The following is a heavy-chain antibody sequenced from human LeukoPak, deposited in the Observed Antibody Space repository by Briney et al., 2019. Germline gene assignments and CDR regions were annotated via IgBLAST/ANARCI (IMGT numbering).Heavy chain of an antibody. CDR3: ARGNISGWYVYPIDY. CDR1: GGSISGGSYC. Sequence: SETLSLTCTVSGGSISGGSYCWSWIRQPAGKGLEWIGHIYSSGSTNYNPSLKSRVTVSVDTSKNQFSLKLSSVTAADTAVYYCARGNISGWYVYPIDYWGQGTLVTVSS. D-gene: IGHD6-19*01. J-gene: IGHJ4*02. CDR2: IYSSGST. V-gene: IGHV4-61*09.